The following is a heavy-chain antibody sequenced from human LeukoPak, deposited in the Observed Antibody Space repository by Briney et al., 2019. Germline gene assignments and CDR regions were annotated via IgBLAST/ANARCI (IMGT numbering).Heavy chain of an antibody. CDR1: GGSFSGYY. CDR2: INHSGST. Sequence: PSETLSLTCAVYGGSFSGYYWSWIRQPPGKGLEWIGEINHSGSTNYNPSLKSRVTISVDTSKNQFSLKLSSVTAADTAVYYCARDTYYDGYRHVAFDIWGQGTMVTVSS. CDR3: ARDTYYDGYRHVAFDI. J-gene: IGHJ3*02. V-gene: IGHV4-34*01. D-gene: IGHD3-22*01.